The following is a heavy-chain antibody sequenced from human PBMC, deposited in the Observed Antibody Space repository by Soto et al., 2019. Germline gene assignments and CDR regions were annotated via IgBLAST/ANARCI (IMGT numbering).Heavy chain of an antibody. V-gene: IGHV3-30-3*01. J-gene: IGHJ4*02. Sequence: GGSLRLSCAASGFTFSSKAMHWVRQAPGKGLEWVAVISYDGSNKYYADSVKGRFTISRDNSKNTLYLQMNSLRAEDTAVYYCARDGDYNILTGYYTYFDYWGQGTLVTVSS. D-gene: IGHD3-9*01. CDR3: ARDGDYNILTGYYTYFDY. CDR2: ISYDGSNK. CDR1: GFTFSSKA.